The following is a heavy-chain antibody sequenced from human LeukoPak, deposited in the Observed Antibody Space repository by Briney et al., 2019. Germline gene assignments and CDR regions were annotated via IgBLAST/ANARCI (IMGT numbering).Heavy chain of an antibody. V-gene: IGHV3-66*01. CDR3: ARISTLTPGRYGWFDT. Sequence: GGSLRLSCAASGFIISTKYMNWVRQAPGKGLEWVSIMYTHGDSYYANSVKGRFTLSRDDSKNTLYLQMNSLRADDTAVYYCARISTLTPGRYGWFDTWGQGTLVIVSS. CDR2: MYTHGDS. CDR1: GFIISTKY. D-gene: IGHD4-17*01. J-gene: IGHJ5*02.